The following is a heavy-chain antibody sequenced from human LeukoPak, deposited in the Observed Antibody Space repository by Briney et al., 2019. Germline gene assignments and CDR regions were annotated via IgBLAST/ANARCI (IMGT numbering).Heavy chain of an antibody. V-gene: IGHV3-33*01. CDR2: IWYDGSNK. D-gene: IGHD4-17*01. CDR3: ARDQRPMTTVTTNDAFDI. Sequence: GGSLRLSCAASGFTFSSYGMHWVRQAPGRGLEWVAVIWYDGSNKYYADSVKGRFTISRDNSKNTLYLQMNSLGAEDTAVYYCARDQRPMTTVTTNDAFDIWGQGTMVTVSS. CDR1: GFTFSSYG. J-gene: IGHJ3*02.